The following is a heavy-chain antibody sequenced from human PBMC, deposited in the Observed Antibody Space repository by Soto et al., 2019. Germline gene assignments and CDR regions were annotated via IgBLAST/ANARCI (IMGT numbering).Heavy chain of an antibody. CDR1: GLSFGSFT. CDR3: AKLGFDSSGSTRIFDY. J-gene: IGHJ4*02. Sequence: QAQLVESGGGVVQPGRSLRLSCAASGLSFGSFTMHWVRQAPGKGLEWVAFISYDGSKKYYTDPVKGRFTISRDNSKNILNLHMNSLGADDTAVYYCAKLGFDSSGSTRIFDYWGQGTLVAVSS. V-gene: IGHV3-30*18. CDR2: ISYDGSKK. D-gene: IGHD3-22*01.